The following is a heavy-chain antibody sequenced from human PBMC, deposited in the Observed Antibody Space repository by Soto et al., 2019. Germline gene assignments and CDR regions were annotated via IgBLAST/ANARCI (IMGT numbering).Heavy chain of an antibody. V-gene: IGHV4-59*08. D-gene: IGHD3-9*01. Sequence: PSETLSLTCTVSGGSISSYHWSWIRESPAKGLKYIGSISYSGSINSTPSLKSRVTMSVDTSKNQFSLKLSSVTAGDTGVYSCAGLNLDLLTGTYALSLWGQGRMLT. CDR2: ISYSGSI. CDR3: AGLNLDLLTGTYALSL. CDR1: GGSISSYH. J-gene: IGHJ3*01.